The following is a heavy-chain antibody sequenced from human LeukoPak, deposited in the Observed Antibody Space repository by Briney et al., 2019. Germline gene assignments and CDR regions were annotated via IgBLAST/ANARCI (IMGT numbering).Heavy chain of an antibody. CDR1: GITFSRYW. V-gene: IGHV3-15*01. CDR3: TTDRNSDCTNGVCYYYYYMDV. Sequence: GGSLRLSCATSGITFSRYWMTWVRQAPGKGLEWVGRIKSKTDGGTTDYAAPVKGRFTISRDDSKNTLYLQMNSLKTEDTAVYYCTTDRNSDCTNGVCYYYYYMDVWGKGTTVTVSS. D-gene: IGHD2-8*01. J-gene: IGHJ6*03. CDR2: IKSKTDGGTT.